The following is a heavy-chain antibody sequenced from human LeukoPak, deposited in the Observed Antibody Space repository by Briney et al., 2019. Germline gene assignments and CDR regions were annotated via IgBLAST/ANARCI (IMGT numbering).Heavy chain of an antibody. CDR3: AKAVAGGRYCGTTSCHFDY. V-gene: IGHV3-23*01. Sequence: GGSLRLSCAASGFTFSTYAMTWVRQAPGKGLEWISGIGGSGGSTYYADSVKGRFTISRDNSKNTLFLQMNSLRAEDTAVYYCAKAVAGGRYCGTTSCHFDYWGQGTLVTVSS. CDR1: GFTFSTYA. J-gene: IGHJ4*02. D-gene: IGHD2-2*01. CDR2: IGGSGGST.